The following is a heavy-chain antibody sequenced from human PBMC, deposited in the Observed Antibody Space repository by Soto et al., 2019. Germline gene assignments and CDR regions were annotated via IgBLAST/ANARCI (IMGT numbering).Heavy chain of an antibody. V-gene: IGHV3-21*01. D-gene: IGHD6-13*01. CDR3: ARDRQQLVPGWFDP. J-gene: IGHJ5*02. CDR2: ISSSSSYI. Sequence: GGSLRLSCAASGFTFSSYGMNWVRQAPGKGLEWVSSISSSSSYIYYADSVKGRFTISRDNAKNSLYLQMNSLRAEDTAVYYCARDRQQLVPGWFDPWGQGTLVTVSS. CDR1: GFTFSSYG.